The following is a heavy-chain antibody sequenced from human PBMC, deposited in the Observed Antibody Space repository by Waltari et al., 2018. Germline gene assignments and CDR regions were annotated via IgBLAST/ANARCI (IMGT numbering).Heavy chain of an antibody. V-gene: IGHV1-69-2*01. CDR1: GYTFTDYY. CDR2: FDPEDGET. Sequence: EVQLVQSGAEVKKPGATVKISCKVSGYTFTDYYMHWVQQAPGKGLEWMGGFDPEDGETIYEQKCQGRVTMTEDTSTDTAYMELSSLRSEDTAVYYCATSIVGATAGGYWGQGTLVTVSS. CDR3: ATSIVGATAGGY. J-gene: IGHJ4*02. D-gene: IGHD1-26*01.